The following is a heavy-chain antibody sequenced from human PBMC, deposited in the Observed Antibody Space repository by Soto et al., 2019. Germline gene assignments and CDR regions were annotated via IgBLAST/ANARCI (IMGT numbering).Heavy chain of an antibody. Sequence: QVQLVQSGAEVKKPGSSVKVSCKASGGTFSTYTISWVRQAPGQGLEWLGRIIPLFGLPNHAQKFQDRVTITEDKSTDTAYLEMNSLRPEDTAVYYCAFDVQTGVVYFDNWGQGTLVNVSS. CDR3: AFDVQTGVVYFDN. V-gene: IGHV1-69*02. CDR2: IIPLFGLP. J-gene: IGHJ4*02. CDR1: GGTFSTYT. D-gene: IGHD1-1*01.